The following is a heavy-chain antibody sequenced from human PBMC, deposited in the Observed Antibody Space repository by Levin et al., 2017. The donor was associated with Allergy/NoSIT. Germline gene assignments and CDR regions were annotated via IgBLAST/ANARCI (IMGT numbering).Heavy chain of an antibody. CDR2: ISSSSSTI. CDR3: ARDRGGDYFDY. Sequence: LAGGSLRLSCAASGFTFSSYSMNWVRQAPGKGLEWVSYISSSSSTIYYADSVKGRFTISRDNAKNSLYLQMNSLTDEDTAVYYCARDRGGDYFDYWGQGTLVTVSS. D-gene: IGHD3-10*01. CDR1: GFTFSSYS. V-gene: IGHV3-48*02. J-gene: IGHJ4*02.